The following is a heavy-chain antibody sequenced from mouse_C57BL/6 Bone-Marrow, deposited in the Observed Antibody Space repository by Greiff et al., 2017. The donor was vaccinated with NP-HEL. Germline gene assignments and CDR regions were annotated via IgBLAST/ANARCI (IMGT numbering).Heavy chain of an antibody. Sequence: QVTLKVCGPGILQPSQTLSLTCSFSGFSLSTFGMGVGWIRQPSGKGLEWLAHIWWDDDKYYNPALKSRLTISKDTSKNQVFLKIANVDTADTATYYCARPPEDYYGSSSFAYWGQGTLVTVSA. V-gene: IGHV8-8*01. CDR1: GFSLSTFGMG. CDR2: IWWDDDK. J-gene: IGHJ3*01. CDR3: ARPPEDYYGSSSFAY. D-gene: IGHD1-1*01.